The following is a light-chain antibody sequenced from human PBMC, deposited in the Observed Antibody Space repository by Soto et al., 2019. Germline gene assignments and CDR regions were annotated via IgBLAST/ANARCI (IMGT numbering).Light chain of an antibody. J-gene: IGLJ1*01. V-gene: IGLV1-51*01. CDR1: SSNIGSHY. CDR2: DNS. CDR3: GTWDSSLTAGV. Sequence: QSVLTQPPSVSAAPGQKVTISCSGRSSNIGSHYVSWYQQFPGTAPKLLIYDNSQRPSGIPDRFSASKSGTSATLGITGLQPGDEADYYCGTWDSSLTAGVFGTGTKLTVL.